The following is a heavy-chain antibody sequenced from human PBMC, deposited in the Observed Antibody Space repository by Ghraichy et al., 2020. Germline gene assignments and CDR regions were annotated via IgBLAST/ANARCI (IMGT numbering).Heavy chain of an antibody. D-gene: IGHD3-9*01. CDR3: AKVYYDILTGWRSSPFDY. J-gene: IGHJ4*02. Sequence: GGSLRLSCAASGFTFSSYAMSWVRQAPGKGLEWVSAISGSDGSTYYADSVKGRFTISRDNSKNTLYLQMNSLRAEDTAVYYCAKVYYDILTGWRSSPFDYWGQGTLVTVSS. CDR2: ISGSDGST. V-gene: IGHV3-23*01. CDR1: GFTFSSYA.